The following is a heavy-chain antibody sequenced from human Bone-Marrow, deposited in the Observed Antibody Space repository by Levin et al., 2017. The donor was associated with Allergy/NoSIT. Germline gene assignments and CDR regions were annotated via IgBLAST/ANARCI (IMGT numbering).Heavy chain of an antibody. Sequence: SVKVSCKASGGTFSSYAISWVRQAPGQGLEWMGGIIPIFGTANYAQKFQGRVTITADESTSTAYMELSSLRSEDTAVYYCATSNERGGSSPIVRLIYYYYYGMDVWGQGTTVTVSS. V-gene: IGHV1-69*13. D-gene: IGHD6-6*01. CDR2: IIPIFGTA. CDR1: GGTFSSYA. CDR3: ATSNERGGSSPIVRLIYYYYYGMDV. J-gene: IGHJ6*02.